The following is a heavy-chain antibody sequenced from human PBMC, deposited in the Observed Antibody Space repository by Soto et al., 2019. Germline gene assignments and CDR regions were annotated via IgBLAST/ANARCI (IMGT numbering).Heavy chain of an antibody. V-gene: IGHV3-74*01. CDR1: GFTFSRFW. J-gene: IGHJ4*02. CDR3: VRGYSGTYRIDY. CDR2: INNDGTTT. D-gene: IGHD1-26*01. Sequence: GGAPRPSPGAPGFTFSRFWVDLGPPAPGKGLVWVSRINNDGTTTTYADSVKGRFTISRDDAKNTLYLEMNSLRVEDTAVYYCVRGYSGTYRIDYWGQGTPVTVSS.